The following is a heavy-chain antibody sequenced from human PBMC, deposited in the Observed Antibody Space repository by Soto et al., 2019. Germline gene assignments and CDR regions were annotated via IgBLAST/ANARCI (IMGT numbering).Heavy chain of an antibody. Sequence: SVKVSCKASGGTFSSYAISWVRQAPGQGLEWMGGIIPIFGTANYAQKFQGRVTITADESTSTAYMELSSLRSEDTAVYYCARMGVPYYDILTGYYNWFDPWGQGTLVTVSS. CDR1: GGTFSSYA. V-gene: IGHV1-69*13. D-gene: IGHD3-9*01. J-gene: IGHJ5*02. CDR3: ARMGVPYYDILTGYYNWFDP. CDR2: IIPIFGTA.